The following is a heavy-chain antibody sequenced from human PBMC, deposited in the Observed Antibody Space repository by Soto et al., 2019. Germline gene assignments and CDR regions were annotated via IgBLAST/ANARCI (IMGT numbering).Heavy chain of an antibody. J-gene: IGHJ6*03. Sequence: GGSLRLSCAASGFTFRDYDMSWIRQAPGKGLEWVSCIISSGTSTYYADSVKGRFTISRHNSKNTLYLQMNSLRAEDTAVYYCVRILRLYCSGGSCYGWDYYYYMDVWGKGTTVTVSS. V-gene: IGHV3-11*01. CDR3: VRILRLYCSGGSCYGWDYYYYMDV. D-gene: IGHD2-15*01. CDR2: IISSGTST. CDR1: GFTFRDYD.